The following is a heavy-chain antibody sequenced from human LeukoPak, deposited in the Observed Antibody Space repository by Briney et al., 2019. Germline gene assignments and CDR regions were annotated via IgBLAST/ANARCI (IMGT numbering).Heavy chain of an antibody. CDR1: GFTFSSYA. D-gene: IGHD6-13*01. CDR3: ARPSTSGIAAAGLKY. V-gene: IGHV3-23*01. J-gene: IGHJ4*02. CDR2: ISGSGGST. Sequence: GGSLRLSCAASGFTFSSYAMSWVRQAPGKGLEWVSGISGSGGSTYYADSVKGRFTLSRDNSKNTLYLQMNSLRAEDTAVYYCARPSTSGIAAAGLKYWGQGTLVTVSS.